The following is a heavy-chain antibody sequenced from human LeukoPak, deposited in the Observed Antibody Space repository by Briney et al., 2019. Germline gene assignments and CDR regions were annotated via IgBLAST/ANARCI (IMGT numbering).Heavy chain of an antibody. J-gene: IGHJ4*02. V-gene: IGHV3-48*02. Sequence: GGSLRLSCAASGLTFSTSSMHWVRQAPGKGLEWVSYISRSSSTIYYADSVKGRFTISRDNAKNSLYLQMNSLRNEDTAVYYCARGYCSGGSCYSDYWGQGTLVTVSS. CDR3: ARGYCSGGSCYSDY. CDR1: GLTFSTSS. D-gene: IGHD2-15*01. CDR2: ISRSSSTI.